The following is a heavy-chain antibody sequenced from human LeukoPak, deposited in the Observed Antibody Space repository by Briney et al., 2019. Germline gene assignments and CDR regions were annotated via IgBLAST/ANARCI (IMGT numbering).Heavy chain of an antibody. Sequence: SGGSLRLSCAASGFTFSSYWMHWVRQAPGKGLVWVSRINYDGTTTGYADSVKGRFTISRDNAKNTLYLQMNSLRAEDTAVYYCARRDVFDIWGQGTMVTVSS. CDR2: INYDGTTT. CDR3: ARRDVFDI. CDR1: GFTFSSYW. J-gene: IGHJ3*02. V-gene: IGHV3-74*01.